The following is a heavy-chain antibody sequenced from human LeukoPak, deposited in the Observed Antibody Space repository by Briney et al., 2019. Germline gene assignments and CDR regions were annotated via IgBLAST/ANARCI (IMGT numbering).Heavy chain of an antibody. V-gene: IGHV4-4*07. CDR1: GGSMSSYY. D-gene: IGHD3-16*01. Sequence: SETLSLTCTVSGGSMSSYYWSFIRQSAGTGLEWLGRIHTSGTTWYNPSLKSRVTLSVDTSKNQFSLNLNSVTAADTAVYYCARRPAAMIPLFDFWGQGTQVIVSS. J-gene: IGHJ4*02. CDR2: IHTSGTT. CDR3: ARRPAAMIPLFDF.